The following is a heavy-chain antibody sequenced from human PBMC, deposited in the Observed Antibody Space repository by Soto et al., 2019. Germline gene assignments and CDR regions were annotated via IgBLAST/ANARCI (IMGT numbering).Heavy chain of an antibody. J-gene: IGHJ4*02. D-gene: IGHD2-15*01. CDR3: ARGTWGGYCSGGSCYSFDY. CDR1: GGSFSGYY. V-gene: IGHV4-34*01. CDR2: INHSGST. Sequence: SETLSLTCAVYGGSFSGYYWSWIRQPPGKGLEWIGEINHSGSTNYNPSLKSRVTISVDKSKNQFSLKLSSVTAADTAVYYCARGTWGGYCSGGSCYSFDYWGQGTLVTVSS.